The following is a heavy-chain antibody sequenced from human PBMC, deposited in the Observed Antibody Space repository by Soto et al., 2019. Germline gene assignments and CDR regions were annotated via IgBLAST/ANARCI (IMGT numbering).Heavy chain of an antibody. J-gene: IGHJ6*02. CDR1: GGTFSSYA. D-gene: IGHD2-2*01. CDR2: IIPIFGTA. CDR3: ARVTVVPAASTNYYYYGMDV. Sequence: QVQLVQSGAEVKKPGSSVKVSCKASGGTFSSYAISWVRQAPGQGLEWMGGIIPIFGTANYAQKFQGRVTITADKSTSTAYMELSSLRSEDTAVYYCARVTVVPAASTNYYYYGMDVWGQGTTVTVSS. V-gene: IGHV1-69*06.